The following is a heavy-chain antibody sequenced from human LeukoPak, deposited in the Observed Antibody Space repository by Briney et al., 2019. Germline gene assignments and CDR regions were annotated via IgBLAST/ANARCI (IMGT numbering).Heavy chain of an antibody. Sequence: ASVKVSCKASGYTFTGYYMHWVRQAPGQGLEWMGWINPNSGGTNFAQKFQDRVTMTGDTSIRTAYMELSRLRSDDTAVYYCARGAFSSSSGYKYYYMDVWGKGTTVTVSS. CDR3: ARGAFSSSSGYKYYYMDV. J-gene: IGHJ6*03. V-gene: IGHV1-2*02. CDR1: GYTFTGYY. D-gene: IGHD6-6*01. CDR2: INPNSGGT.